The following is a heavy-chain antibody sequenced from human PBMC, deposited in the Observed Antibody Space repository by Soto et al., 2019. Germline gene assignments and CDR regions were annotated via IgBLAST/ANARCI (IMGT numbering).Heavy chain of an antibody. Sequence: QVRLVESGGGVVQPGRSLRLSCTASGFSFSSYAMYWFRQPPGKGLEWVAVISHDGINKHYADSVKGRVTVSRDNSNHSLDLQLNSLRGEDRAMYYCARDMYSSDYFVKWFEPWGQVTLVTVSS. CDR2: ISHDGINK. J-gene: IGHJ5*02. D-gene: IGHD6-19*01. CDR3: ARDMYSSDYFVKWFEP. CDR1: GFSFSSYA. V-gene: IGHV3-30-3*01.